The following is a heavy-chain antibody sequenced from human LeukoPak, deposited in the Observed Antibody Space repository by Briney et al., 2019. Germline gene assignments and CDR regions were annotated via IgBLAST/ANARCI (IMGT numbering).Heavy chain of an antibody. Sequence: GGSLRLSCSASGFNFGTYAMHWVRQAPGKGLEWVAVIFDERNKFVADSVKGRSTISRDNFKNTLYLQMNSLRDEDTAIYYCARDPIAAEPDYFDYWGQGTLVTVSS. CDR3: ARDPIAAEPDYFDY. V-gene: IGHV3-30*04. CDR1: GFNFGTYA. J-gene: IGHJ4*02. D-gene: IGHD6-25*01. CDR2: IFDERNK.